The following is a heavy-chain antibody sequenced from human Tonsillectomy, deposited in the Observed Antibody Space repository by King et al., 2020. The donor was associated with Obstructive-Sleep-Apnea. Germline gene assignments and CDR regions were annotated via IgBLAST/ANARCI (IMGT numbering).Heavy chain of an antibody. CDR3: ARSSPADY. J-gene: IGHJ4*02. CDR1: GFTFSSYG. Sequence: VQLVESGGGVVQPGRSLRLSCAASGFTFSSYGMHWVRQAPGKGLEWVSVISYDGSDKHYADSVKGRFSISRDHSKNTLYLQMNSQRAEDTAVYYCARSSPADYWGQGTQVTVSS. CDR2: ISYDGSDK. V-gene: IGHV3-30*03.